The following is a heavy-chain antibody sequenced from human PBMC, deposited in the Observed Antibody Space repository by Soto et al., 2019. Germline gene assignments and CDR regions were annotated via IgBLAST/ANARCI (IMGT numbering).Heavy chain of an antibody. J-gene: IGHJ5*02. D-gene: IGHD4-17*01. CDR3: ARDHKEYGDDQ. CDR2: VIPIFGTA. CDR1: GGTFRRYA. Sequence: VQLVQSGAEVKKPGSSVQVSCKASGGTFRRYAISWVRHAPGPGLEWMGGVIPIFGTANYAQKFQRRVTITADESTSTAYMELSSLRSEDTAVYYCARDHKEYGDDQWGQGTLVTVSS. V-gene: IGHV1-69*01.